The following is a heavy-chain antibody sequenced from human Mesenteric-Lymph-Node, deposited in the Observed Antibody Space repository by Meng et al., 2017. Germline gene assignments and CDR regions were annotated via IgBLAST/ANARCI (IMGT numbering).Heavy chain of an antibody. J-gene: IGHJ4*02. CDR1: GYTFTDYY. D-gene: IGHD5-24*01. CDR2: INPNSGAT. V-gene: IGHV1-2*02. Sequence: ASVTVSREASGYTFTDYYMHWVRQAPGQGLEWMGLINPNSGATNYVQNFQARVTMTRDTSFTTAFMELSRLRSDDSSVYYCARARDGYKLFDYWGQGTLVTVSS. CDR3: ARARDGYKLFDY.